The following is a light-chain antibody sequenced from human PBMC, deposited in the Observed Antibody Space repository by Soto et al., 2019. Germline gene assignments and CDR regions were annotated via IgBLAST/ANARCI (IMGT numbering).Light chain of an antibody. Sequence: EIVLTQSPATLSLSPGEGATLSCRASQSVTNYLAWYQQRPGQAPRLLIYDTSNRAAGIPARFSGSGSGTDFTLTINNLEPEDFAVYYCQERSTWPPITFGQGTRLEIK. V-gene: IGKV3-11*01. CDR1: QSVTNY. CDR3: QERSTWPPIT. CDR2: DTS. J-gene: IGKJ5*01.